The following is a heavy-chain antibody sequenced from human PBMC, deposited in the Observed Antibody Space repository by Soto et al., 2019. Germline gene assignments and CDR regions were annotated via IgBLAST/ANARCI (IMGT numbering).Heavy chain of an antibody. V-gene: IGHV4-59*01. CDR2: IYYTGDT. D-gene: IGHD2-21*01. J-gene: IGHJ4*02. CDR1: GDSISGYY. Sequence: VQLQESGPGLVKPSETLSLTCALSGDSISGYYWSWIRQSPGKGLEWIGFIYYTGDTNYNPSLKSRVTMSVDTTKNQFSLRLSSVTAADTAVYFCAKYRRSDAEAYTCHYWGPGALVTVSS. CDR3: AKYRRSDAEAYTCHY.